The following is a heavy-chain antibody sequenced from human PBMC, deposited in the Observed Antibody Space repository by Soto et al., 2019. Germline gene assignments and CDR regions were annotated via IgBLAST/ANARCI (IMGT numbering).Heavy chain of an antibody. CDR2: ISGSGGST. CDR3: AKDRPNYSGAGGAYYKAGGDY. CDR1: GFPFSGYA. J-gene: IGHJ4*02. V-gene: IGHV3-23*01. D-gene: IGHD3-10*01. Sequence: EVQLLESGGGLVQPGGSLRLSCAASGFPFSGYAMSWVRQAPGKGLEWVSSISGSGGSTFYADSVKGRFTISRDNSKNALYLQVNSLRAEETAVYSCAKDRPNYSGAGGAYYKAGGDYWGQGTLVTVSS.